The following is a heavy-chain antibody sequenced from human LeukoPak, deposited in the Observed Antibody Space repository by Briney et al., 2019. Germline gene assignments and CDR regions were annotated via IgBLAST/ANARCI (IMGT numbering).Heavy chain of an antibody. CDR2: ITSNGGST. D-gene: IGHD3-10*01. CDR3: GRFGEAFDI. J-gene: IGHJ3*02. CDR1: GFTFIKYA. Sequence: GGSLRLTCSASGFTFIKYAMHWVRQAPGKGLEYVSAITSNGGSTYYPDSVKGRFTISRDNSKDTLYLQMSSLRAEDTAVYYCGRFGEAFDIWGQGTMVTVSS. V-gene: IGHV3-64D*09.